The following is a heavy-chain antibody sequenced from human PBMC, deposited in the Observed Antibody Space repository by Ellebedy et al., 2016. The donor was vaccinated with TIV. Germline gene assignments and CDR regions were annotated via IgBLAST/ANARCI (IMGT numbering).Heavy chain of an antibody. CDR2: ISNTGSRT. D-gene: IGHD1-14*01. V-gene: IGHV3-23*01. CDR3: ARGKSGTYIHHAFDS. Sequence: GESLKISCAASGFTFSSYAMSWVRQAPGKGLEWVSTISNTGSRTYYADSVEGRFIISRDNSKNTLYLQMNSLGAEDTAIYFCARGKSGTYIHHAFDSWGQGTLVTVSS. CDR1: GFTFSSYA. J-gene: IGHJ4*02.